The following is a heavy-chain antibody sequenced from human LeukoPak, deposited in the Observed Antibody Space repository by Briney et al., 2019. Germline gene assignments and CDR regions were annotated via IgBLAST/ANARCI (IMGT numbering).Heavy chain of an antibody. CDR2: IYWDDDK. D-gene: IGHD3-9*01. CDR3: AHGQAVLRYFDWFNFDY. Sequence: SGLTLVNPTQTLTLTCTFSGFSLSTSGVGVGWIRQRPGKALEWLALIYWDDDKRYSPSLKSRLTITKDTSKNQVVLTMTNMDPVDTATYYCAHGQAVLRYFDWFNFDYWGQGTLVTVSS. CDR1: GFSLSTSGVG. V-gene: IGHV2-5*02. J-gene: IGHJ4*02.